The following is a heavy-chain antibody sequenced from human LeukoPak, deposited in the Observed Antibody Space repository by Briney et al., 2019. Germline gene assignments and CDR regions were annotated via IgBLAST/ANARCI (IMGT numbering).Heavy chain of an antibody. J-gene: IGHJ4*02. Sequence: SETLSLTCTVSGGSISSYYWSWIRQPPGKGLEWIGYIYYSGSTNYNPSLKSRVTISVDTSKNQLSLKLSSVTAADTAVYYCARTPNYDFWSGLGPNPSYYFDYWGQGTLVTVSS. CDR2: IYYSGST. V-gene: IGHV4-59*08. CDR3: ARTPNYDFWSGLGPNPSYYFDY. CDR1: GGSISSYY. D-gene: IGHD3-3*01.